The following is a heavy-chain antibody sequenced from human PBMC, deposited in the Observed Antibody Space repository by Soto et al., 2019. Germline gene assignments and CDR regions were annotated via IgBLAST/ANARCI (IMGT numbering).Heavy chain of an antibody. V-gene: IGHV3-74*01. CDR3: ASLSAPVDY. CDR2: IDSNGIMT. Sequence: GGSLRLSCAASGFTFSSYWMHWVRQVPGKGMEWVSKIDSNGIMTDYAYSVKGRFTISRDNAKNSLYLQMNSLRVEDTAVYHCASLSAPVDYGGQGTLVTVSS. CDR1: GFTFSSYW. J-gene: IGHJ4*01. D-gene: IGHD2-2*01.